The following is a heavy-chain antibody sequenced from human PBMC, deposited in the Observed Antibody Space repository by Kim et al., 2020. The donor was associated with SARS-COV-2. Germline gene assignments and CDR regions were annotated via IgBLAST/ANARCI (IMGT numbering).Heavy chain of an antibody. CDR1: GGSISSYY. V-gene: IGHV4-59*08. CDR3: ARHWGLRWYGMDV. CDR2: IYYSGST. D-gene: IGHD4-17*01. Sequence: SETLSLTCTVSGGSISSYYWSWIRQPPGKGLEWIGYIYYSGSTNYNPSLKSRVTISVDTSKNQFSLKLSSVTAADTAVYYCARHWGLRWYGMDVWGQGTTVTVSS. J-gene: IGHJ6*02.